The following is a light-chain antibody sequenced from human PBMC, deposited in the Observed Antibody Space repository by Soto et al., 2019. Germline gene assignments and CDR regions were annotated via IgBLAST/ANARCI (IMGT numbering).Light chain of an antibody. V-gene: IGKV3-15*01. CDR1: QSVSSN. CDR3: QQYNNWPPLT. Sequence: EIVMTQSPATLSVSPGERATLSCRASQSVSSNLAGYQQKPGQAPRLLIYGASTRATGIPARFSGSGSGTEFTLTISSLQSKDFAVYYCQQYNNWPPLTFGGGTKVEIK. J-gene: IGKJ4*01. CDR2: GAS.